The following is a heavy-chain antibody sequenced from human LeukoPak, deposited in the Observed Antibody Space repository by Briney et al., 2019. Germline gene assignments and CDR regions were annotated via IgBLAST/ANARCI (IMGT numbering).Heavy chain of an antibody. CDR3: ARGTAMAPYYFDY. D-gene: IGHD5-18*01. J-gene: IGHJ4*02. CDR2: INHSGST. V-gene: IGHV4-34*01. CDR1: GGSFSGYY. Sequence: ETLSLTCAVYGGSFSGYYWSWIRQPPGKGLEWIGEINHSGSTNYNASLKSRVTISVDTSKNQFSLKLSSVTAADTAVYYCARGTAMAPYYFDYWGQGTLVTVSS.